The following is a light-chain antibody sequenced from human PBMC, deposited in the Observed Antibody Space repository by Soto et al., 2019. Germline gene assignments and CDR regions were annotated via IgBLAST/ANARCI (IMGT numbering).Light chain of an antibody. J-gene: IGKJ4*01. CDR3: QHYNNWPLT. V-gene: IGKV3-15*01. CDR2: GAS. CDR1: QSINTN. Sequence: ETLMTQSPANLSLSPGETSTLSFSARQSINTNLAWYQQKLGQAPRLLIYGASTRATGIPARFSGSGSGTEFTLTISSLQSEDFAVYYCQHYNNWPLTFGGGTKVDIK.